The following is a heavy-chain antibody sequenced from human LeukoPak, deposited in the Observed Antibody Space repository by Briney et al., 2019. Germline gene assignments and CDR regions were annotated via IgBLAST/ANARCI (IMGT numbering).Heavy chain of an antibody. J-gene: IGHJ4*02. D-gene: IGHD3-10*01. Sequence: ASVKVSCKASGYTFTSYGISWVRQAPGQGLEWMGWISAYNGNTNYAQKLQGRVTMTTDTSTSTAYMELRSLRSDDTAVYYCARDQDYYGSGSYCGYWGQGTLVTVSS. CDR1: GYTFTSYG. CDR3: ARDQDYYGSGSYCGY. CDR2: ISAYNGNT. V-gene: IGHV1-18*01.